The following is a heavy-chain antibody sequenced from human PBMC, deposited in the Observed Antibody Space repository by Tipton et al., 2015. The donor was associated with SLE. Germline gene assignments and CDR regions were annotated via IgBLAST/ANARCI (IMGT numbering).Heavy chain of an antibody. CDR2: IYYSGST. J-gene: IGHJ4*02. CDR1: GGSISSSSYY. V-gene: IGHV4-39*01. CDR3: ARRVGVGYSYGFDY. D-gene: IGHD5-18*01. Sequence: TLSLTCTVSGGSISSSSYYWGWIRQPPGKGLEWIGSIYYSGSTYYNPSLKSRVTISVDTSKNQFSLKLSSVTAAETAVYYCARRVGVGYSYGFDYWGQGTLVTVSS.